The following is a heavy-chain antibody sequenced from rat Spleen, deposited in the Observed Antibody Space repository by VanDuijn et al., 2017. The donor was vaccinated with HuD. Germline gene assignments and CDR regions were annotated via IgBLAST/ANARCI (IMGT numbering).Heavy chain of an antibody. Sequence: EVQLQESGPGLVKPSQSLSLTCSVTGYSIPSSYRWNWIRKFPGNKLEWMGYINSAGSTVYNPSLKSRISITRDTTRNQFFLQMNSVTTEDTATYYCARSDGTHYYLPFPYWGQGTLVTVSS. CDR2: INSAGST. CDR3: ARSDGTHYYLPFPY. CDR1: GYSIPSSYR. V-gene: IGHV3-3*01. J-gene: IGHJ3*01. D-gene: IGHD1-12*02.